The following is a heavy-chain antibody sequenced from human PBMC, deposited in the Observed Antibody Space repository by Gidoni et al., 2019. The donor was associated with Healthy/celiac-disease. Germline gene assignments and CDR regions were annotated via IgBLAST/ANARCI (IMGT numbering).Heavy chain of an antibody. J-gene: IGHJ6*02. CDR2: ISYDGSNK. Sequence: QVQLVESGGGVVQPGRSLRLSCAASGFTFGSYAMHWVRQAPGKGLEWGAVISYDGSNKYYADSVKGRFTISRDNSKNTLYLQMNSLRAEDTAVYYCARVRVPAAIYYYGMDVWGQGTTVTVSS. CDR1: GFTFGSYA. CDR3: ARVRVPAAIYYYGMDV. D-gene: IGHD2-2*01. V-gene: IGHV3-30-3*01.